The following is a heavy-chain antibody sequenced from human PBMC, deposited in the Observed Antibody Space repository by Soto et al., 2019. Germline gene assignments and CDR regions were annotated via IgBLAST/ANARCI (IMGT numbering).Heavy chain of an antibody. CDR2: IYYSGST. CDR1: GGTIVDSGCY. D-gene: IGHD3-9*01. V-gene: IGHV4-39*01. CDR3: ARHRGTISLTDY. Sequence: PLETMCHPRTVAGGTIVDSGCYWGWIRQPPGKGLEWIGSIYYSGSTYYNPSLKSRVTISVDTSKNQFSLKLSSVTAADTAVYYCARHRGTISLTDYWGQGTLVTVSS. J-gene: IGHJ4*02.